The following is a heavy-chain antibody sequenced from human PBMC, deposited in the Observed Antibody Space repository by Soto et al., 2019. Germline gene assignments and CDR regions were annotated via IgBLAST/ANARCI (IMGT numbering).Heavy chain of an antibody. CDR3: ARDLSEKEGGVWFGESDY. D-gene: IGHD3-10*01. J-gene: IGHJ4*02. Sequence: GGSLRLSCAASGFTFSSYSMNWVRQAPGKGLEWVSSISSSSSYIYYADSVKGRFTISRDNAKNSLYLQMNSLRAEDTAVYYCARDLSEKEGGVWFGESDYWGQGTLVTVSS. CDR1: GFTFSSYS. CDR2: ISSSSSYI. V-gene: IGHV3-21*01.